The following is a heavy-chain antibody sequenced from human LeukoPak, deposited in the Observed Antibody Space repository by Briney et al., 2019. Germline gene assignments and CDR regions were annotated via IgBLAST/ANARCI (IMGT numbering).Heavy chain of an antibody. D-gene: IGHD3-10*01. CDR3: ATVPPYYYGSGSYHWFDP. J-gene: IGHJ5*02. CDR2: VDPEDGET. Sequence: ASVKVSCKVSGYTFTDYYMHWVQQAPGKGLEWMGLVDPEDGETIYAEKFQGRVTITAGTSTDTAYMELSSLRSEDTAVYYCATVPPYYYGSGSYHWFDPWGQGTLVTVSS. CDR1: GYTFTDYY. V-gene: IGHV1-69-2*01.